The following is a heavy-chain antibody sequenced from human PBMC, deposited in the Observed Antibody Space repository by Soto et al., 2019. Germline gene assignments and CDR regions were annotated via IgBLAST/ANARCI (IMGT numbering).Heavy chain of an antibody. Sequence: PSETLSLTCTVSGGSISSNSYYWGWIRQPPGKGLEWIGSGYYSGSTYYNPSLKSRVVISVDTSKSQFSLKLSSVTAADTAVYYCARHNGPLYVGYYYDMDVWGQGTTVT. CDR3: ARHNGPLYVGYYYDMDV. J-gene: IGHJ6*02. CDR1: GGSISSNSYY. D-gene: IGHD3-16*01. V-gene: IGHV4-39*01. CDR2: GYYSGST.